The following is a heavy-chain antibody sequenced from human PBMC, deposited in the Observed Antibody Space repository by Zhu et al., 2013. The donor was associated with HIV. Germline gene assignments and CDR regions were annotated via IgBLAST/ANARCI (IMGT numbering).Heavy chain of an antibody. V-gene: IGHV1-69*06. CDR3: VTSSGTSPAY. D-gene: IGHD1-1*01. Sequence: QVQLVQSGAEVKKPGSSVKVSCKASGGTFSSYAISWVRQAPGKGLQWMGLVDPADGGTRDAEKFLGRVTITADRALNTAYLELTGLRSDDTAMYYCVTSSGTSPAYWGQGTLVTVSS. J-gene: IGHJ4*02. CDR2: VDPADGGT. CDR1: GGTFSSYA.